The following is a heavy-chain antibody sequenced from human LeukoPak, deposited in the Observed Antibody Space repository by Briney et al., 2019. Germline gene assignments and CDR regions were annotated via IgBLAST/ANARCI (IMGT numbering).Heavy chain of an antibody. V-gene: IGHV3-53*01. J-gene: IGHJ5*02. CDR2: IHTSGDT. D-gene: IGHD4-17*01. CDR3: IVFGDSNR. Sequence: GGSLRLSCAASGLTGSHNYVSWVRQAPGKRLEWVSAIHTSGDTCYADSAKGRFTISRDTSKNTLYLQINSLRVEDTAVYYCIVFGDSNRWGQGTLVTVSS. CDR1: GLTGSHNY.